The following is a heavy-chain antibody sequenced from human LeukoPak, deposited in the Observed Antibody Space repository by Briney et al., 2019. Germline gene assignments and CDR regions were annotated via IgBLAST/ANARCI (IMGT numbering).Heavy chain of an antibody. CDR2: INHSGST. Sequence: PSETLSLTCAVYGGSFSGYSWSWIRQPPGKGLEWIGEINHSGSTSYNPSLKSRVTISGDTSKNHFSLNLSSVSAADTAVYYCARGRVGTTIAPHGYWGQGTLVTVS. D-gene: IGHD1-26*01. V-gene: IGHV4-34*01. CDR3: ARGRVGTTIAPHGY. CDR1: GGSFSGYS. J-gene: IGHJ4*02.